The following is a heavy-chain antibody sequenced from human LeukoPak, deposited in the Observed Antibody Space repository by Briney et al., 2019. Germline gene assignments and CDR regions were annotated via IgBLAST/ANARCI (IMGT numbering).Heavy chain of an antibody. J-gene: IGHJ6*02. CDR3: AKDCPSGSYYVDYYYYGMDV. CDR2: ISYDGSNK. Sequence: PGRSLRLSCAASGFTFSSYGMHWVRQAPGKGLEWVAVISYDGSNKYYADSVKGRFTISRDNSKNTLYLQMNSLRAEDTAEYYCAKDCPSGSYYVDYYYYGMDVWGQGTTVTVSS. D-gene: IGHD1-26*01. CDR1: GFTFSSYG. V-gene: IGHV3-30*18.